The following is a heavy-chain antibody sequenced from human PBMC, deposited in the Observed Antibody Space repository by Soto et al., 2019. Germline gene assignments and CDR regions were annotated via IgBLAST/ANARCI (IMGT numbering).Heavy chain of an antibody. Sequence: QVQLVQSGAEVKRPGSSVKVSCKASGDTFNFYSINWVRQAPGLGLEWLGRVNPILSLSNYAQRFQGRVTMTADKSPSTGYMILNSLKSEDTASYYCATSYGSGYRAFDYWGQGALVTVPS. CDR2: VNPILSLS. V-gene: IGHV1-69*02. D-gene: IGHD3-10*01. J-gene: IGHJ4*02. CDR1: GDTFNFYS. CDR3: ATSYGSGYRAFDY.